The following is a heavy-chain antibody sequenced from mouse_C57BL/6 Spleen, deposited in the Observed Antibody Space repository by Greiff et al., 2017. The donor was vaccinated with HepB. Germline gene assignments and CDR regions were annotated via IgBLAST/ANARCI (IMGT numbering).Heavy chain of an antibody. CDR1: GFNIKDYY. CDR3: ASGYFSSSSLAY. J-gene: IGHJ3*01. CDR2: IDPEDGDT. V-gene: IGHV14-2*01. Sequence: EVQLQQSGAELVKPGASVKLSCTASGFNIKDYYMHWVKQRTEQGLEWIGRIDPEDGDTKYAPKFQGKATITADTSSNTAYLQLSSLTSEDTAVCCCASGYFSSSSLAYWGQGTLVTVSA. D-gene: IGHD1-1*01.